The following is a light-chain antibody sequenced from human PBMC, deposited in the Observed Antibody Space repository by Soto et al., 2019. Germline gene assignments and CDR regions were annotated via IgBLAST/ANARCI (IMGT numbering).Light chain of an antibody. J-gene: IGKJ5*01. CDR2: DAS. Sequence: DIQMTQSPSSVSASVGDRVTLTCRASQSISSWLAWYQQKPGKAPKLLIYDASSLESGAPPRFSGSGSGTEFTLTISSLQPDDFATYYCQRYNSYPITFGQGTRLEIK. CDR1: QSISSW. V-gene: IGKV1-5*01. CDR3: QRYNSYPIT.